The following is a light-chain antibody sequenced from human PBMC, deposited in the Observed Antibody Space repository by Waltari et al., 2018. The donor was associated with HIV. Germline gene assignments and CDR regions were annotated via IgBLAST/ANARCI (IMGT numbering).Light chain of an antibody. CDR1: SSNIGSNT. CDR2: CKR. V-gene: IGLV1-44*01. Sequence: QSVLTQPPSASGTPGQRVTISCSGSSSNIGSNTVTWYQPLPGTATKPLIKCKRQRPSGGLDRLPGSKAGSSASLAISVLQSEDEADYYWAALDDSLIGLVFGTVTKVTVL. CDR3: AALDDSLIGLV. J-gene: IGLJ1*01.